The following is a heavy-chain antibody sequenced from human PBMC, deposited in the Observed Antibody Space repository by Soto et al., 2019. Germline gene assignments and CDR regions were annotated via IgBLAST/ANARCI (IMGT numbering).Heavy chain of an antibody. J-gene: IGHJ6*02. Sequence: QVQLVESGGGVVQPGRSLRLSCAASGFTFSSYGMHWVRQAPGKGLEWVAVISYDGSNKYYADSVKGRFTISRDNSKNKLDLQMNILRAEDTAVYYCAKDLAARAIYYYYYGMDVWGQGTTVTVSS. CDR2: ISYDGSNK. V-gene: IGHV3-30*18. D-gene: IGHD1-26*01. CDR3: AKDLAARAIYYYYYGMDV. CDR1: GFTFSSYG.